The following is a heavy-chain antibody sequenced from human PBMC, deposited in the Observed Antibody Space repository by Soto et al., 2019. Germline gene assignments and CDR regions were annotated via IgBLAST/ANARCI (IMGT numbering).Heavy chain of an antibody. D-gene: IGHD4-17*01. CDR2: IGTAGDT. V-gene: IGHV3-13*01. CDR3: ARGTHSGDYGDAFDI. Sequence: PGGSLRLSCAASGFTFSSYDMHWVRQATGKGLEWVSAIGTAGDTYYPGSVKGRFTISRENAKNSLYLQMNSLRAGDTAVYYCARGTHSGDYGDAFDIWGQGTMVTVSS. CDR1: GFTFSSYD. J-gene: IGHJ3*02.